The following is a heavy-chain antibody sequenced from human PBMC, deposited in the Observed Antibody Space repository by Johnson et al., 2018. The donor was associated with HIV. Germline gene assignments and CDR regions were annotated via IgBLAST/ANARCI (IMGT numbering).Heavy chain of an antibody. D-gene: IGHD2-21*02. V-gene: IGHV3-30*02. CDR3: SKDQYCGGDCYPDAVDI. Sequence: QVLLVESGGGVVQPGGSLRLSCAASGFTFSSYGMHWVRQAPGKGLEWVAFIRYDGSNKYYADSVKGRFTISRDNSKNTLYLQMNSLRAEDTAVYYCSKDQYCGGDCYPDAVDIWGQGTMVTVSS. J-gene: IGHJ3*02. CDR1: GFTFSSYG. CDR2: IRYDGSNK.